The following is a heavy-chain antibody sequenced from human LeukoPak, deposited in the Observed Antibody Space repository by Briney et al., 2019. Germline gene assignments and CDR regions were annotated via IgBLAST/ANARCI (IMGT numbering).Heavy chain of an antibody. V-gene: IGHV4-34*01. CDR2: INHSGST. J-gene: IGHJ3*02. Sequence: PSETLSLTCAVYGGSFSGYYWSWIRQPPGKGLEWIGEINHSGSTNYNPSLKSRVTISVGTSKNQFSLKLSSVTAADTAVYYCARRRLSLQKNAFDIWGQGTMVTVSS. CDR3: ARRRLSLQKNAFDI. D-gene: IGHD3-16*01. CDR1: GGSFSGYY.